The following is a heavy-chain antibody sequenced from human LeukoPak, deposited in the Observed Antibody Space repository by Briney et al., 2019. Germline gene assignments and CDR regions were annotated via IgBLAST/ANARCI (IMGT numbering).Heavy chain of an antibody. CDR2: INHSGST. V-gene: IGHV4-34*01. CDR3: SRAWGCSGGSCYFYYFDY. CDR1: GGSFSGYY. D-gene: IGHD2-15*01. Sequence: SETLSLTCAVYGGSFSGYYWSWIRQPPGKGLEWIGEINHSGSTNYNPSLKSRVTISVDTSKNQFSLKLSSVTAADTAVYYCSRAWGCSGGSCYFYYFDYWGQGTLVTVSS. J-gene: IGHJ4*02.